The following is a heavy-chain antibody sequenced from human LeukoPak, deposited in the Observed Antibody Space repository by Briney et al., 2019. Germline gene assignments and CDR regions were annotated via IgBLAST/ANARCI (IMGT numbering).Heavy chain of an antibody. CDR2: ISAYNGNT. CDR1: GYTFTSYG. J-gene: IGHJ6*03. V-gene: IGHV1-18*01. Sequence: AASVKVSCKASGYTFTSYGISWVRQAPGQGLEWMGWISAYNGNTNYAQKLQGRGTMTTDTSTSTAYMELRSLRSDDTAVYYCARELGYYGSGNKREYYYYYYMDVWGKGTTVTISS. CDR3: ARELGYYGSGNKREYYYYYYMDV. D-gene: IGHD3-10*01.